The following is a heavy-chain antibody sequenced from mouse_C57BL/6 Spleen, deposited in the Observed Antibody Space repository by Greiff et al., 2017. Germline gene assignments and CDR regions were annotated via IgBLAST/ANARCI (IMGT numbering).Heavy chain of an antibody. Sequence: VQLQQSGAELARPGASVKMSCKASGYTFTSYTMHWVKQRPGQGLEWIGYINPSSGYTKYNQKFKDKATLTADKSSSTAYMQLSSLTSEDSAVYYCASGNYGSSYDYWGQGTTLTVSS. V-gene: IGHV1-4*01. CDR2: INPSSGYT. CDR1: GYTFTSYT. CDR3: ASGNYGSSYDY. D-gene: IGHD1-1*01. J-gene: IGHJ2*01.